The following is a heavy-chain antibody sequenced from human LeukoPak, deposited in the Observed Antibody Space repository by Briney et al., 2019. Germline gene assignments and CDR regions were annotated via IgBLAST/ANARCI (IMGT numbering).Heavy chain of an antibody. Sequence: GASVKVSCKTSGYTFNAYYTHWVRQAPGQGLEWMGWISPKNGGTKYAEKFQGRITITKDTSISSAYMEMTRLTSDDTAVYYCARGSPASGRFPFEHWGQGTLVTVSS. V-gene: IGHV1-2*02. CDR1: GYTFNAYY. J-gene: IGHJ4*02. CDR3: ARGSPASGRFPFEH. CDR2: ISPKNGGT. D-gene: IGHD3-3*01.